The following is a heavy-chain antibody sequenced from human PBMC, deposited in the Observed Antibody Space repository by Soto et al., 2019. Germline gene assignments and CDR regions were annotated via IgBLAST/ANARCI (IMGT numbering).Heavy chain of an antibody. J-gene: IGHJ4*02. D-gene: IGHD2-21*02. CDR2: IYYSGST. Sequence: QVQLQESGPGLVKPSETLSLTCTVSGGSVSSGSYYWSWIRQPPGKGLEWIGYIYYSGSTNYNPSLKSRVTISVDTSKNQCSLKLSSVTAADTAVYYCARALRAYCGGDCYSAYFDYWGQGTLVTVSS. CDR1: GGSVSSGSYY. CDR3: ARALRAYCGGDCYSAYFDY. V-gene: IGHV4-61*01.